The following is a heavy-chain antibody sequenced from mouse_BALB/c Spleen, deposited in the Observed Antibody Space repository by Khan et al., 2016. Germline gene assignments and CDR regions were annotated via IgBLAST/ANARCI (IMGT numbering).Heavy chain of an antibody. J-gene: IGHJ4*01. V-gene: IGHV10-1*02. CDR1: GFTFNTYA. D-gene: IGHD2-4*01. CDR3: VGYDFDY. Sequence: EVQLVESGGGLVQPKGSLKLSCAASGFTFNTYAMNWVRQAPGKGLDWVARIKSKTNNYETYYADSVKDRFTISRDEYKGMHYLTMKNLKTYDTAMYYCVGYDFDYWRQGTSVTFSS. CDR2: IKSKTNNYET.